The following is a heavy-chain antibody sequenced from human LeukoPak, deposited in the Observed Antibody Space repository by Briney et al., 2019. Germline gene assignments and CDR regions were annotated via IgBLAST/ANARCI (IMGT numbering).Heavy chain of an antibody. CDR1: GFTFSSYE. J-gene: IGHJ4*02. Sequence: GGSLRLSCAASGFTFSSYEMNWVRQAPGKGLEWVSYISSSGSTIYYADSVKGRFTISRDNAKNSLYLQINSLRAEDTAVYYCARGAAAGTVDYCGQGTLVTVSS. CDR3: ARGAAAGTVDY. CDR2: ISSSGSTI. V-gene: IGHV3-48*03. D-gene: IGHD6-13*01.